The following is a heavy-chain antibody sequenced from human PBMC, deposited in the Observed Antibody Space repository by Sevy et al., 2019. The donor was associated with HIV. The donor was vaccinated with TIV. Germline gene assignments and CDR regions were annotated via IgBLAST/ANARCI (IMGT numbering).Heavy chain of an antibody. J-gene: IGHJ4*02. CDR2: ISVYTGNT. CDR1: DYTFTSYG. V-gene: IGHV1-18*01. CDR3: VRDGIGSAASRRFDY. Sequence: ASVKVSCKASDYTFTSYGISWVRQAPGQGLEWVGWISVYTGNTDYAQKFQGRVTVTKDTSTNTAYMEMRSLSSDDTAIYYCVRDGIGSAASRRFDYWGQGTLVTVSS. D-gene: IGHD6-25*01.